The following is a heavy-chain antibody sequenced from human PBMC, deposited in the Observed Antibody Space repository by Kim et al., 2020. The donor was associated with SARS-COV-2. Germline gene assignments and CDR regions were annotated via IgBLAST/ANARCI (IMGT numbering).Heavy chain of an antibody. CDR1: GFTFGDYA. V-gene: IGHV3-49*03. D-gene: IGHD5-12*01. CDR2: IRSKAYGGTT. J-gene: IGHJ6*02. CDR3: TRGRGYDRRGDYYYYYGMDV. Sequence: GGSLRLSCTASGFTFGDYAMSWFRQAPGKGLEWVGFIRSKAYGGTTEYAASVKGRFTISRDDSKSIAYLQMNSLKTEDTAVYYCTRGRGYDRRGDYYYYYGMDVWGQGTTVTVSS.